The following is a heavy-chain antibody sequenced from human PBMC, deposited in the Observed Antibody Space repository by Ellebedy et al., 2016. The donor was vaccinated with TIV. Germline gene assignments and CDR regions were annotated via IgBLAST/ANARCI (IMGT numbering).Heavy chain of an antibody. V-gene: IGHV3-11*06. J-gene: IGHJ6*02. D-gene: IGHD2-2*01. Sequence: GGSLRLSXAAAGFTFSDYYMSWVRQAPGKGLEWIAYINNNTVYTNDADSVKGRFGISRDNTQNSLYLQMGSLTAEDTAVYYCARSRTVVISAANLDYYYYYGMDVWGQGTTVTVSS. CDR2: INNNTVYT. CDR3: ARSRTVVISAANLDYYYYYGMDV. CDR1: GFTFSDYY.